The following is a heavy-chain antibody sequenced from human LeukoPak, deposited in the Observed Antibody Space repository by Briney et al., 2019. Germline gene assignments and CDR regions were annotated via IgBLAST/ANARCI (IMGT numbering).Heavy chain of an antibody. Sequence: ASVKVSCKASGYTFTSYDINWVRQATGRGLEWMGWMNPNSGNTGYAQKFQGRVTMTRNTSISTAYMELSSLRSEDTAVYYCARGPPSLYYDFWSGYSSVIDPWGQGTLVTVSS. CDR1: GYTFTSYD. V-gene: IGHV1-8*01. CDR2: MNPNSGNT. D-gene: IGHD3-3*01. CDR3: ARGPPSLYYDFWSGYSSVIDP. J-gene: IGHJ5*02.